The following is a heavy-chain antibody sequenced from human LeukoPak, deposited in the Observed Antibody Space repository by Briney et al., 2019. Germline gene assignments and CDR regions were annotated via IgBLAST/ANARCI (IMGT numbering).Heavy chain of an antibody. V-gene: IGHV3-30*02. CDR1: GFTFSSYG. J-gene: IGHJ5*02. CDR2: IRYDGSNK. D-gene: IGHD6-6*01. CDR3: AKDGGAARPPNWFDP. Sequence: GGSLRFSCAASGFTFSSYGMHWVRQAPGKGLEWVAFIRYDGSNKYYADSVKGRFTISRDNSKNTLYLQMNSLRAEDTAVYYCAKDGGAARPPNWFDPWGQGTLVTVSP.